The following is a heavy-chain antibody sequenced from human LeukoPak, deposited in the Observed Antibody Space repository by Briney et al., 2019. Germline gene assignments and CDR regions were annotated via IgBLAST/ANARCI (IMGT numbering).Heavy chain of an antibody. CDR2: IYYSGTT. CDR3: ARADSSNSPNWFDP. Sequence: SETLSLTCTVSGVSISSHYWSWIRQPPGKGLEWIGFIYYSGTTNYNPSLKSRVTISVDASKNQFSLRLTSVTAADTAVYYCARADSSNSPNWFDPWGQGTLVTVSS. V-gene: IGHV4-59*11. J-gene: IGHJ5*02. D-gene: IGHD4-11*01. CDR1: GVSISSHY.